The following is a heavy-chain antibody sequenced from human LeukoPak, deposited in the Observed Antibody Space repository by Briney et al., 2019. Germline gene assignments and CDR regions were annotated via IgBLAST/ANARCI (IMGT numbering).Heavy chain of an antibody. CDR2: IKEDGSDK. J-gene: IGHJ6*03. D-gene: IGHD3-3*01. V-gene: IGHV3-7*01. Sequence: GGSLRLSCAASGFTFSNYWMSWVRQAPGKGLEWVANIKEDGSDKYHVDSMNGRFTSSRDNAKNSLYLQVNSLRAEDTAVYYCARLNYDFWSGVWEGYYMDVWGKGTTVTVSS. CDR1: GFTFSNYW. CDR3: ARLNYDFWSGVWEGYYMDV.